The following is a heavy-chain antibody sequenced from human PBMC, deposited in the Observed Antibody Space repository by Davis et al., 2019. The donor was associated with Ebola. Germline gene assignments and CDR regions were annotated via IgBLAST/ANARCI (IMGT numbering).Heavy chain of an antibody. V-gene: IGHV3-7*03. D-gene: IGHD2-2*01. CDR1: GFTFSSYW. J-gene: IGHJ4*02. CDR2: IKQDGSEK. CDR3: ARDVRVVPAAIDY. Sequence: GESLKISCAASGFTFSSYWMSWVRQAPGKGLEWVANIKQDGSEKYYVDSVKGRFTNSRDNAKNSLYLQMNSLRAEDTAVYYCARDVRVVPAAIDYWGQGTLVTVSS.